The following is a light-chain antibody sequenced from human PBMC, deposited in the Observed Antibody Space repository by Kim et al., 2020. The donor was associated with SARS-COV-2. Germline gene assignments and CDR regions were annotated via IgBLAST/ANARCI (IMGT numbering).Light chain of an antibody. CDR3: QSADSSGTWV. V-gene: IGLV3-25*03. CDR1: ALPKQY. Sequence: VSAGQTARIPCSGDALPKQYAYWYQQKPGQAPVLGIYKDSERPSGIPERFSGSSSGTTVTLTISGVQAEDEADYYCQSADSSGTWVFGGGTKLTVL. J-gene: IGLJ3*02. CDR2: KDS.